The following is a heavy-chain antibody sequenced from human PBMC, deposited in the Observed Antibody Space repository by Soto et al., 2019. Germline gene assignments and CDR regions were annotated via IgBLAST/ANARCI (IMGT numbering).Heavy chain of an antibody. CDR1: GGTFSSYS. Sequence: SVKVSCKASGGTFSSYSISWVRQAPGQGLEWMGGIIPIFGTANYAQKFQGRVTITADKSTSTAYMELSSLRSEDTAVYYCARDEAPYYYDSSGYYMGNWFDPWGQGTLVTVSS. V-gene: IGHV1-69*06. CDR3: ARDEAPYYYDSSGYYMGNWFDP. J-gene: IGHJ5*02. D-gene: IGHD3-22*01. CDR2: IIPIFGTA.